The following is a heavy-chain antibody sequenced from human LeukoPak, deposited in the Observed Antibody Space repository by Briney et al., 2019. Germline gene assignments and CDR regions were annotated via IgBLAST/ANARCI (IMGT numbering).Heavy chain of an antibody. CDR3: ARESFRGIAARPDWYFDL. D-gene: IGHD6-6*01. Sequence: SETLSLACTVSGGSISSYYWSWIRQPAGKGLEWIGRIYTSGSTNYNPSLKSRVTMSVDTSKNQFSLKLSSVTAADTAVYYCARESFRGIAARPDWYFDLWGRGTLVTVSS. J-gene: IGHJ2*01. V-gene: IGHV4-4*07. CDR1: GGSISSYY. CDR2: IYTSGST.